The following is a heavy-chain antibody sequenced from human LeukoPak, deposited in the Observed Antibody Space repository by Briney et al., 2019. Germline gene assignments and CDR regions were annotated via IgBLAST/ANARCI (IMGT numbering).Heavy chain of an antibody. CDR1: GGSISSYY. Sequence: SETLSLTCTVSGGSISSYYWSWIRQPPGKGLEWIGYIYYSGSTNYNPSLKSRVTISVDTSKNQFSLKLSSVTAADTAVYYCARIPGYSSGWIDYWGQGTLVTVSS. CDR3: ARIPGYSSGWIDY. V-gene: IGHV4-59*01. J-gene: IGHJ4*02. CDR2: IYYSGST. D-gene: IGHD6-19*01.